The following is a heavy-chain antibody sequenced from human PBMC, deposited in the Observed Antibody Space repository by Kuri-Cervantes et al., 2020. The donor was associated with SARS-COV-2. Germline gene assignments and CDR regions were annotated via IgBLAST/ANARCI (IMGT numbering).Heavy chain of an antibody. J-gene: IGHJ6*03. CDR3: ARVAGEGPIYYYYMDV. CDR1: GFTFSSYA. V-gene: IGHV3-30-3*01. Sequence: GGSRRLSCAASGFTFSSYAMHWVRQAPGKGLEWVAVISYDGSNKYYADSVKGRFTISRDNSKNTLYLQMNSLRAEDTAVYFCARVAGEGPIYYYYMDVWGKGTTVTVSS. D-gene: IGHD2-21*01. CDR2: ISYDGSNK.